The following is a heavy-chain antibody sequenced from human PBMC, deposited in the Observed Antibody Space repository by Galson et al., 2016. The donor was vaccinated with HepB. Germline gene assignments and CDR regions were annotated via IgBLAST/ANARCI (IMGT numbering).Heavy chain of an antibody. CDR2: IYPGDSDT. CDR3: ARAGYNRRDFDY. V-gene: IGHV5-51*01. Sequence: QSGAEVTKPGESLKISCKVSGSIFTDYFIAWVRQMPGKGLEWMGIIYPGDSDTTYSPSFQGQVTISADKSISSAYLQWSSLKASDTAMYYCARAGYNRRDFDYWGQGTLVTVSS. CDR1: GSIFTDYF. J-gene: IGHJ4*02. D-gene: IGHD1-14*01.